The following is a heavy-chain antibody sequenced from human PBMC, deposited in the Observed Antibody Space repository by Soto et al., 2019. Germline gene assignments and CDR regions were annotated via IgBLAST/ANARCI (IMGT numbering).Heavy chain of an antibody. Sequence: SGPTLANPTETLTLTCTVSGFSLSNARMGVSWIRQPPGKALEWLAHIFSNDEKSYSTSLKSRLTISKDTSKSQVVLTMTNMDPVDTATYYCARVGGTHYGMDVWGQGTTVTVSS. J-gene: IGHJ6*02. D-gene: IGHD1-26*01. CDR1: GFSLSNARMG. CDR3: ARVGGTHYGMDV. V-gene: IGHV2-26*01. CDR2: IFSNDEK.